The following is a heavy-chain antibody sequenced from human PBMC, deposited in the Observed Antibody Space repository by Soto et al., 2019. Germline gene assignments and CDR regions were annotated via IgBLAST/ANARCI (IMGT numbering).Heavy chain of an antibody. J-gene: IGHJ4*02. D-gene: IGHD2-21*01. Sequence: ASVKVSCKASGYTFTSYAMHWVRQAPGQRLEWMGWINAGNGNTKYLQKFQSRVTITRDTSASTAYMELSSLRSEDTAVYYCARGGEPIDYWGQGTLVTVSS. CDR1: GYTFTSYA. CDR3: ARGGEPIDY. V-gene: IGHV1-3*01. CDR2: INAGNGNT.